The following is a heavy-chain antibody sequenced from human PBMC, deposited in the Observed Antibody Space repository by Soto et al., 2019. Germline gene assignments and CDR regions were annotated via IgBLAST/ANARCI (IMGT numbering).Heavy chain of an antibody. CDR2: IYPADSDT. J-gene: IGHJ4*02. D-gene: IGHD3-10*01. CDR3: ARLPRVEFGDLLQYYFDY. CDR1: GYSFTNQW. V-gene: IGHV5-51*01. Sequence: EVQLVQSGAEVKKPGESLKISCTGSGYSFTNQWIGWVRQMPGKGLEWMGIIYPADSDTRDSPSFQGQFTISADKSISTAYVQWSSLKASDTAMYYCARLPRVEFGDLLQYYFDYWGQGTLVTVSS.